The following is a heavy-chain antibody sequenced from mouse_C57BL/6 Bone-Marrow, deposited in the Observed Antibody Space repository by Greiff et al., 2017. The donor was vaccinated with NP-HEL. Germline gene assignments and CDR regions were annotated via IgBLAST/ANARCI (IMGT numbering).Heavy chain of an antibody. J-gene: IGHJ3*01. CDR3: ARDGYYVGWFAY. CDR2: IYPGSGST. V-gene: IGHV1-55*01. CDR1: GYTFTSYW. Sequence: VQLQQPGAELVKPGASVKMSCKASGYTFTSYWITWVKQRPGQGLEWIGDIYPGSGSTNYNEKFKGKATLTADKSSSTAYMELRSLTSEDSAVYFCARDGYYVGWFAYWGQGTLVTVSA. D-gene: IGHD2-3*01.